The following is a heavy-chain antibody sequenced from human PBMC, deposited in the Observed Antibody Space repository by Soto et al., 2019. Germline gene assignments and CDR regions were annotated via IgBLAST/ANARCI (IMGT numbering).Heavy chain of an antibody. D-gene: IGHD3-22*01. CDR2: INAGNGNT. Sequence: ASVKVSCKASGYTFTSYAMHWVRQAPGQRLEWMGWINAGNGNTKYSQKFQSRVTITRDTSASTAYMELSSLRSEDTAVYYCARDGYDSSGYYPPGYNWFDPWGQGTLVTVSS. CDR3: ARDGYDSSGYYPPGYNWFDP. V-gene: IGHV1-3*01. CDR1: GYTFTSYA. J-gene: IGHJ5*02.